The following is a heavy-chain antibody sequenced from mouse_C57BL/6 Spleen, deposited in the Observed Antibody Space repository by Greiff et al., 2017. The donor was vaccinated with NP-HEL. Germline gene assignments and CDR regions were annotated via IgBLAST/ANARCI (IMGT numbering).Heavy chain of an antibody. CDR3: TNLFYYYGQN. V-gene: IGHV1-15*01. Sequence: QVQLQQSGAELVRPGASVTLSCKASGYTFTDYEMHWVKQTPVHGLEWIGAIDPETGGTAYNQKFKGKAILTADKSSSTAYMELRSLTSEDSAVYYCTNLFYYYGQNWGQGTLVTVSA. D-gene: IGHD1-1*01. CDR1: GYTFTDYE. CDR2: IDPETGGT. J-gene: IGHJ3*01.